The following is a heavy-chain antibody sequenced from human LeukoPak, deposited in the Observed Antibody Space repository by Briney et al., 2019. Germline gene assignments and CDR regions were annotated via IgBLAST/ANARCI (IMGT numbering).Heavy chain of an antibody. V-gene: IGHV3-13*01. CDR1: GFTFSSYD. CDR3: ARARSGIGSGYYFFDY. J-gene: IGHJ4*02. D-gene: IGHD3-22*01. Sequence: GGSLRLSCAASGFTFSSYDMHWVRQATGKGLEWVSAIGTAGDTYYPGSVKGRFAISRENAKNSLYLQMNSLRAGDTAVYYCARARSGIGSGYYFFDYWGQGTLVTVSS. CDR2: IGTAGDT.